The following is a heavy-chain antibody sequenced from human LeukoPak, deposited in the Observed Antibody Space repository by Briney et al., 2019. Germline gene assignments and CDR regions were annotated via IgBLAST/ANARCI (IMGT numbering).Heavy chain of an antibody. D-gene: IGHD3-22*01. J-gene: IGHJ4*02. Sequence: GGSLRLSCAVSGITLSNYGMGWVRQAPGKGREWVAGFSGSGGGTNYADSVKGRFTISGDSPKNTLYLQMNGLRAEDTAVYFCAKRGVVIRVILVGFHKEAYYFDSWGQGALVTVSS. V-gene: IGHV3-23*01. CDR1: GITLSNYG. CDR2: FSGSGGGT. CDR3: AKRGVVIRVILVGFHKEAYYFDS.